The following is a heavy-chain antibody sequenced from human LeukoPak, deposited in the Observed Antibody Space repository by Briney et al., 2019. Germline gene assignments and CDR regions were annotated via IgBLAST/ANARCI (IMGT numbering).Heavy chain of an antibody. CDR3: ARIGGLGSSSWHVSDY. CDR2: ISYDGSNK. J-gene: IGHJ4*02. D-gene: IGHD6-13*01. CDR1: GFTFSSYA. Sequence: GGSLRLSCAASGFTFSSYAMHWVRQAPGKGLEWVAVISYDGSNKYYADSVKGRFTISRDNSKNTLYLQMNSLRAEDTAVYYCARIGGLGSSSWHVSDYWGQGTLVTVSS. V-gene: IGHV3-30*04.